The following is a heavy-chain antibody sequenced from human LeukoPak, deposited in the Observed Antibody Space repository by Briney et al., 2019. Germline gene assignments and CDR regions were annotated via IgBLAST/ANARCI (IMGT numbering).Heavy chain of an antibody. CDR3: ARGYDSSAYYPFNY. Sequence: SETLSLTCVVSGGSLSTHHWSWIRQSPGRGLEWIGYISDSGSTNYNPSLKSRVTISVDTSKNQFSLLLSSVTAADTAVYYCARGYDSSAYYPFNYWGQGTLVTVSS. CDR1: GGSLSTHH. V-gene: IGHV4-59*11. CDR2: ISDSGST. J-gene: IGHJ4*02. D-gene: IGHD3-22*01.